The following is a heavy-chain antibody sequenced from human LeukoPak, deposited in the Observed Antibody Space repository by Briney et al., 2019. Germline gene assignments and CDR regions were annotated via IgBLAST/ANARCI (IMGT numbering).Heavy chain of an antibody. D-gene: IGHD3-10*02. Sequence: RGSLRLSCAASGFTLSNYAMSWVRQAPGKGLEWVSYISSSGSTIYYADSVKGRFTISRDNAKNSLYLQMNSLRAEDTAVYYCAELGITMIGGVWSKGTTVTISS. CDR2: ISSSGSTI. J-gene: IGHJ6*04. V-gene: IGHV3-48*03. CDR1: GFTLSNYA. CDR3: AELGITMIGGV.